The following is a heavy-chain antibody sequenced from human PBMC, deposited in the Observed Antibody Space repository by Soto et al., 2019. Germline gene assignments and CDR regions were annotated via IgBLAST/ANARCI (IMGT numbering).Heavy chain of an antibody. CDR3: ARSRDTAMARSGGYFDY. D-gene: IGHD5-18*01. J-gene: IGHJ4*02. V-gene: IGHV1-69*12. CDR1: GGTFSSYA. Sequence: QVQLVQSGAEVKKPGSSVKVSCKASGGTFSSYAISWVRQAPGQGLEWMGGIIPICGTANYAQKFQGRVTITADESTSTAYMELSSLRSEDTAVYYCARSRDTAMARSGGYFDYWGQGTLVTVSS. CDR2: IIPICGTA.